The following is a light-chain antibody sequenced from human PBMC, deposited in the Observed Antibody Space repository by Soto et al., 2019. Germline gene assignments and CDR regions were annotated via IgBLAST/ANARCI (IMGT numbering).Light chain of an antibody. J-gene: IGKJ4*01. CDR1: QSVSSY. V-gene: IGKV3-11*01. CDR2: DAA. Sequence: EIVLTQSPATLSLSPGERAALSCRASQSVSSYLAWYQQKPGQAPRLLIYDAAKRATVIPARFSGSGSGTDFTLAISSLVPEDFAVYFCQQRSNWPSTVGGGTKVEI. CDR3: QQRSNWPST.